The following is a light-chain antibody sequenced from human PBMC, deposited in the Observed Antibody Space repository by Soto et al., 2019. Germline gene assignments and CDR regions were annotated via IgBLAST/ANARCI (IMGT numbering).Light chain of an antibody. CDR2: AAS. V-gene: IGKV1-9*01. J-gene: IGKJ5*01. CDR1: QGISSY. CDR3: QQLNSYPSIT. Sequence: DIQLTQSPSFLSASVGDRVTITCRASQGISSYLAWYQQKPGKAPKLLIYAASTLQSGVPSRFSGSASGTEFTLTTSSLQPEDFATYYCQQLNSYPSITFGQGTRLEIK.